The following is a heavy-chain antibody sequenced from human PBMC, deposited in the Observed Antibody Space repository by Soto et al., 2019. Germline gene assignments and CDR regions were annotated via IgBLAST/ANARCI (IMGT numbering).Heavy chain of an antibody. CDR1: GGSISSYY. J-gene: IGHJ5*02. V-gene: IGHV4-59*08. Sequence: PSETLSLTCTVSGGSISSYYWSWIRQPPGKGLEWIGYIYYSGSTNYNPSLKSRVTISVDTSKNQFSLKLSSVTAADTAVYYCARLSPYDFWSGYRVFSGGDNWFDPWGQGTLVTVSS. CDR3: ARLSPYDFWSGYRVFSGGDNWFDP. D-gene: IGHD3-3*01. CDR2: IYYSGST.